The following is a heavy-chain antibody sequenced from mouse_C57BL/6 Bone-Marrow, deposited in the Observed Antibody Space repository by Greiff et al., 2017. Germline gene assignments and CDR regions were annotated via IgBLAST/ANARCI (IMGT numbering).Heavy chain of an antibody. CDR2: IYPRSGNT. CDR1: GYTFTSYG. J-gene: IGHJ2*01. Sequence: QVQLKESGAELARPGASVKLSCKASGYTFTSYGISWVKQRTGQGLEWIGEIYPRSGNTYYNEKFKGKATLTADKSSSTAYLELRSLTSEDSAVYVCARWGLFITTLVAEDDFDYWGQGTTLTVSS. V-gene: IGHV1-81*01. CDR3: ARWGLFITTLVAEDDFDY. D-gene: IGHD1-1*01.